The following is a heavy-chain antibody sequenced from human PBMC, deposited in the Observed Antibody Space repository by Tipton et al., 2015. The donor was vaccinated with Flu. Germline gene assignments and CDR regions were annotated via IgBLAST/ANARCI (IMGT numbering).Heavy chain of an antibody. Sequence: SLRLSCTVSGDSINNNYWSWVRQPAGKGLEWVSVIFGGDFTYYADSVKGRFTISRDNSKNTLYLQMNSLRADDTAIYHCVQLDNSGWYSLDYWGQGTLVTVSS. V-gene: IGHV3-53*01. CDR3: VQLDNSGWYSLDY. CDR1: GDSINNNY. J-gene: IGHJ4*02. D-gene: IGHD6-19*01. CDR2: IFGGDFT.